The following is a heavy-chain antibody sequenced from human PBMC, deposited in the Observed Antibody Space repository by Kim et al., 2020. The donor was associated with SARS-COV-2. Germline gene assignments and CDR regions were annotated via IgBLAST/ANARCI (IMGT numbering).Heavy chain of an antibody. V-gene: IGHV4-59*13. CDR3: ARHHDYYYYGMDV. CDR1: GGSISSYS. Sequence: SETLSLTCTVSGGSISSYSWSWIRQPPGKGLEWIGYIYYSGSTNYNPSLKSRVTIPVDTSKNQFSLKLRSVTGADTAVYDCARHHDYYYYGMDVWGEGTTVTVSS. CDR2: IYYSGST. J-gene: IGHJ6*04.